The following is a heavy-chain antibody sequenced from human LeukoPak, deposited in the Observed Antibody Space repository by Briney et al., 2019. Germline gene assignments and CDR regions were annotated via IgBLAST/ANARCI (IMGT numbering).Heavy chain of an antibody. V-gene: IGHV4-4*07. CDR2: IYSSGST. CDR3: AREGIGSGWDWFDC. CDR1: GGSISSYY. J-gene: IGHJ4*02. D-gene: IGHD6-19*01. Sequence: SETLSLTCTVSGGSISSYYWSWIRQPAGKGLEWIGTIYSSGSTNYNPSLKSRVTMSVDTSKNQFSLKLSSVTAADTAVYYCAREGIGSGWDWFDCWGQGTLLTVSS.